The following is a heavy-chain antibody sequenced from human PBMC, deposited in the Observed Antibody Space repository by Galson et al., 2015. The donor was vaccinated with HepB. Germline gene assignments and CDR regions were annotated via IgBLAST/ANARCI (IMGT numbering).Heavy chain of an antibody. J-gene: IGHJ4*02. CDR1: GFNFRNYG. Sequence: SLRLSCAASGFNFRNYGMFWVRQAPGKGLEWLSAISGTGDHTYYADSVKGRFTISRDNSQNTVYLQMSGLGAEETALYYCAKCNIPLGNFYPLGDPYFDSWGQGALVTVSS. V-gene: IGHV3-23*01. CDR3: AKCNIPLGNFYPLGDPYFDS. CDR2: ISGTGDHT. D-gene: IGHD3-10*01.